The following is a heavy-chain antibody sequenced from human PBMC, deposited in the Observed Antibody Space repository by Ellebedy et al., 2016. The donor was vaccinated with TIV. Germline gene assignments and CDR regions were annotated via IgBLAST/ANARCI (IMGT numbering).Heavy chain of an antibody. Sequence: GGSLRLSCAASGFSFRSYWMSWVRQAPRKGLEWVANIKQDGSEKYYVDSVRGRFTISRDNAKNSLYLQMNSLRAEDTAVYYCASDGSYGDFLSPTHAFEMWGQGTMITVSS. D-gene: IGHD4-17*01. J-gene: IGHJ3*02. CDR2: IKQDGSEK. CDR3: ASDGSYGDFLSPTHAFEM. V-gene: IGHV3-7*01. CDR1: GFSFRSYW.